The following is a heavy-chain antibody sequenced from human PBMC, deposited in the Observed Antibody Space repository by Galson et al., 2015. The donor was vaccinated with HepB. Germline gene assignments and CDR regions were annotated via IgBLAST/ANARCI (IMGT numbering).Heavy chain of an antibody. J-gene: IGHJ6*02. V-gene: IGHV3-30*04. CDR1: GFTFSSYA. CDR2: ISYDGSNK. Sequence: SLRLSCAASGFTFSSYAMHWVRQAPGKGLEWVAVISYDGSNKYYADSVKGRFTISRDNSKNTLYLQMNSLRAEDTAVYYCARDLGGLRFYGMDVWGQGTTVTVSS. D-gene: IGHD6-19*01. CDR3: ARDLGGLRFYGMDV.